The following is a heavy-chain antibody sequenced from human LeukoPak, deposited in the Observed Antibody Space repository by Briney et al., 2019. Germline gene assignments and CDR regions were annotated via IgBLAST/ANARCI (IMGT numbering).Heavy chain of an antibody. CDR2: IYHSGST. J-gene: IGHJ4*02. V-gene: IGHV4-38-2*01. CDR3: ARLDGRLLWFGELLSHYYFGY. Sequence: SETLSLTCAVSGYSISSGYYWGWIRQPPGKGLEWIGSIYHSGSTYYNPSLKSRVTISVDTSKNQFSLKLSSVTAADTAVYYCARLDGRLLWFGELLSHYYFGYWGQGTLVTVSS. D-gene: IGHD3-10*01. CDR1: GYSISSGYY.